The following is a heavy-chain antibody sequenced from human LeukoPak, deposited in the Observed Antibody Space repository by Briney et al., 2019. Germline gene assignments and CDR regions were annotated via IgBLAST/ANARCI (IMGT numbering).Heavy chain of an antibody. V-gene: IGHV4-59*01. CDR3: ARRTVAYNWTYGARGADNWFDL. D-gene: IGHD1-20*01. CDR1: GDSISSSS. CDR2: ISYSGNT. J-gene: IGHJ2*01. Sequence: SETLSLTCTDSGDSISSSSWSWIRQPPGKGLEWIGSISYSGNTNYNPSLKSRLTMSVDTSKNQFSLKLSSVTAADTAVYYCARRTVAYNWTYGARGADNWFDLWGRGTLVTVSS.